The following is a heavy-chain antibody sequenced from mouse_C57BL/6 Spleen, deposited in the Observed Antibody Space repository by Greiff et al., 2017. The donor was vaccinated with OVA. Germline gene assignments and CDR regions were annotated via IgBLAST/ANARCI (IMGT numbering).Heavy chain of an antibody. Sequence: VKLLESDAELVKPGASVKISCKVSGYTFTDHTIHWMKQRPEQGLEWIGYIYPRDGSTKYNEKFKGKATLTADKSSSTAYMQLNSLTSEDSAVYFCARGDYSNYLTMDYWGQGTSVTVSS. V-gene: IGHV1-78*01. CDR3: ARGDYSNYLTMDY. CDR1: GYTFTDHT. J-gene: IGHJ4*01. D-gene: IGHD2-5*01. CDR2: IYPRDGST.